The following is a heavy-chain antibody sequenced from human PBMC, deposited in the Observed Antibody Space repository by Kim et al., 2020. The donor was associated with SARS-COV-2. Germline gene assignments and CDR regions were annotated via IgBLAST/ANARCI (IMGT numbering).Heavy chain of an antibody. Sequence: SETLSLTCAVYGGSFSGYYWSWIRQPPGKGLEWIGEINHSGSTNYNPSLKSRVTISVDTSKNQFSLKLSSVTAADTAVYYCARGDRSPQLVLSYYFDYWGQGTLVTVSS. D-gene: IGHD6-13*01. CDR1: GGSFSGYY. CDR3: ARGDRSPQLVLSYYFDY. V-gene: IGHV4-34*01. CDR2: INHSGST. J-gene: IGHJ4*02.